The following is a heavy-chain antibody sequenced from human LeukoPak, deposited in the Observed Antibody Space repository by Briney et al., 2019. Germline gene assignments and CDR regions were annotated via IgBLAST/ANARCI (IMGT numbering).Heavy chain of an antibody. CDR2: ISSTYTI. D-gene: IGHD1-26*01. J-gene: IGHJ3*02. CDR3: ARGLVLGASDI. CDR1: GFTFSSYS. V-gene: IGHV3-48*01. Sequence: GGSLRLSCAASGFTFSSYSMNWVRQAPGEGLEWISYISSTYTIDYTDSVKGRFTISRDNAKNSLYLQMNSLRADDTAVYYCARGLVLGASDIWGQGTMVTVSS.